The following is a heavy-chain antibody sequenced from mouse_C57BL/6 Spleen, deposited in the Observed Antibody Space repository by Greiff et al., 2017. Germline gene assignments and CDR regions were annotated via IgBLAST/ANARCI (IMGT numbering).Heavy chain of an antibody. J-gene: IGHJ1*03. V-gene: IGHV3-6*01. CDR2: ISYDGSN. CDR1: GYSITSGYY. Sequence: ESGPGLVKPSQSLSLTCSVTGYSITSGYYWNWLRQFPGNKLEWMGYISYDGSNNYNPSLKNRISITRDTSKNQFFLKLNAVTTEDTATYYCGRDLYYGREYFEVWGTGTTVTVSS. CDR3: GRDLYYGREYFEV. D-gene: IGHD1-1*01.